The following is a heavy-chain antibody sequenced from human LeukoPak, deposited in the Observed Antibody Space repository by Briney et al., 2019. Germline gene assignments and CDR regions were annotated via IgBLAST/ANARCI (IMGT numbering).Heavy chain of an antibody. D-gene: IGHD2-2*01. CDR2: ISAYNGNT. V-gene: IGHV1-18*01. Sequence: ASVKVSCKASGYTFTSYGISWVRQAPGQGLEWMGWISAYNGNTNYAQKLQGRVTMTTDTSTSTAYMELRSLRSDDTAVYYCARVGKIVVVPAAVDYWGQGTLVTVSS. CDR3: ARVGKIVVVPAAVDY. J-gene: IGHJ4*02. CDR1: GYTFTSYG.